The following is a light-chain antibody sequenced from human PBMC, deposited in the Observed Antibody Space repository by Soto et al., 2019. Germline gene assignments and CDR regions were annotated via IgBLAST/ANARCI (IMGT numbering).Light chain of an antibody. CDR3: QQSYSTPRT. Sequence: DLQMTQSPSSLSASVGDRVTITCRASQSISSYLNWYQQKPGKAPKLLIYAASSLQSGAPSRFSGSGSGTDVTLTISSLQPEDFATYYCQQSYSTPRTFGQGTKVEIK. CDR2: AAS. CDR1: QSISSY. V-gene: IGKV1-39*01. J-gene: IGKJ1*01.